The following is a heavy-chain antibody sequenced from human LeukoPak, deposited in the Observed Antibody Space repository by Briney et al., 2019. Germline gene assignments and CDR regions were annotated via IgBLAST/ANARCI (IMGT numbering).Heavy chain of an antibody. D-gene: IGHD1-26*01. CDR1: GFTFSSYG. CDR3: VNLLGATN. CDR2: IRYDGSNE. J-gene: IGHJ4*02. V-gene: IGHV3-30*02. Sequence: GGSLRLSCAASGFTFSSYGMHWVRQAPGKGLDWVAFIRYDGSNEYYADSVKGRFTISRANSKNTLFLQINSLRAEDTAVYYCVNLLGATNWGQGTLVTVSS.